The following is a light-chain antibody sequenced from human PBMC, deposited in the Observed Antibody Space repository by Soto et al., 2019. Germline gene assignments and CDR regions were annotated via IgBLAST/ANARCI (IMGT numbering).Light chain of an antibody. CDR2: GAS. Sequence: EIVLTQSPGTLSLSPGERATLSCRASQSVSSSYLAWYQQKPGQAPRLLIYGASSRATGIPDRFSGSGSGTDFTLTISRLEPEDVAVYSCQQYGSSPRTFGQGTKVEI. V-gene: IGKV3-20*01. CDR3: QQYGSSPRT. CDR1: QSVSSSY. J-gene: IGKJ1*01.